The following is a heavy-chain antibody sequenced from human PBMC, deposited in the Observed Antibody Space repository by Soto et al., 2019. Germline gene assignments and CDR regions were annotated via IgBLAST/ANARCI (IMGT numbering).Heavy chain of an antibody. J-gene: IGHJ4*02. V-gene: IGHV3-15*01. D-gene: IGHD3-3*01. Sequence: PVGSLRLSCTASGFVVTNAWLSRVRQAPGKGLEWVGRIKSKTDRGPTTEYAASVKGRFTLSKDDSTDMVYLQMNSLKIEDTAVYYCTTAGQWYFWTAYYFEHWGQGTPVTVSS. CDR3: TTAGQWYFWTAYYFEH. CDR2: IKSKTDRGPTT. CDR1: GFVVTNAW.